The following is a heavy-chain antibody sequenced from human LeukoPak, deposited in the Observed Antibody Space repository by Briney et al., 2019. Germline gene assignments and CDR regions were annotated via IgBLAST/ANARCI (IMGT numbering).Heavy chain of an antibody. D-gene: IGHD4-17*01. Sequence: SETLSLTCAVYGAPLNNYFWSWIRQPPGKGLEWIAEITHSGRTHYGPSLRSRVTISADTSKSQFSLKLSSVTAADTAVYYCATIYGDYSDFDSWGQGTLVTVSS. J-gene: IGHJ4*02. CDR2: ITHSGRT. CDR3: ATIYGDYSDFDS. V-gene: IGHV4-34*01. CDR1: GAPLNNYF.